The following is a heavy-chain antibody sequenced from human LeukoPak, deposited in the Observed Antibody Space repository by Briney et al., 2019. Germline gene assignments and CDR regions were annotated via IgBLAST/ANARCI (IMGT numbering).Heavy chain of an antibody. D-gene: IGHD4-23*01. V-gene: IGHV3-7*01. CDR2: IKQDGSDK. J-gene: IGHJ5*02. Sequence: GGSLRLSCEASGFTFSTHWMSWVRQAPGKGLEWVASIKQDGSDKYYVDSVRGRFTISRDNAKNSLYLQMNRLRDEDAAVYYSARGGGNFISWGQGTLVTVSS. CDR3: ARGGGNFIS. CDR1: GFTFSTHW.